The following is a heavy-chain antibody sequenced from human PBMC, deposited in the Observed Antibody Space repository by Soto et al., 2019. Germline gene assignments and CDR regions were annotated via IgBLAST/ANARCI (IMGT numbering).Heavy chain of an antibody. D-gene: IGHD1-26*01. V-gene: IGHV3-23*01. CDR2: ISIDGRKT. CDR1: GFTISTYA. J-gene: IGHJ4*02. Sequence: PGGSLRLSCAASGFTISTYAMSWVRQAPGRGLEWVSAISIDGRKTYYAASVKGRFTISRDISRNTLYLQMNSLRAEDTAVYSCAKGQKWELPFDSWGLGTLVTVSS. CDR3: AKGQKWELPFDS.